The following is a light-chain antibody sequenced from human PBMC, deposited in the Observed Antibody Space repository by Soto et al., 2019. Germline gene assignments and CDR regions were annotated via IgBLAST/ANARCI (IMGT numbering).Light chain of an antibody. V-gene: IGLV2-8*01. Sequence: LNHPPPPSGAPGQSGPLSCPGRKRYVGNYNYVSWYQQHPGKAPKLMIQEVTKRPSWVPDRFSGSKSGNTASLTVSGLQAEDEADYYCSSYAGNNIFVFGTGTRSPS. CDR1: KRYVGNYNY. CDR2: EVT. CDR3: SSYAGNNIFV. J-gene: IGLJ1*01.